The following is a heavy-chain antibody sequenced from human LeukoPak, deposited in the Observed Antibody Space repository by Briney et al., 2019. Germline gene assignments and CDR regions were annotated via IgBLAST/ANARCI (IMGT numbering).Heavy chain of an antibody. CDR2: MSGSGGST. J-gene: IGHJ4*02. CDR3: AKMSGSLNRGIVGAAPDY. Sequence: PGGSLRLSCAASGFTFSSYAMSWVRQAPGKGLEWVSAMSGSGGSTYYADSVKGRFTISRDNSKNTLYLQMNSLRAEDTAVYYCAKMSGSLNRGIVGAAPDYRGQGTLVTVSS. CDR1: GFTFSSYA. D-gene: IGHD1-26*01. V-gene: IGHV3-23*01.